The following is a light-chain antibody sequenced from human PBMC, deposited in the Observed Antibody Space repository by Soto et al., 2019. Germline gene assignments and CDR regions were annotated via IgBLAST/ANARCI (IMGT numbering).Light chain of an antibody. V-gene: IGKV3-15*01. J-gene: IGKJ4*01. CDR1: QSIRSN. CDR3: QQYNNWPLT. Sequence: EIVMTQSPGTLSVSPWERATLSCRASQSIRSNLAWYQQRPGQTPRLLIYVASTRATGIPARFTGSGSGTDFTHTISSLQSEDCAIYYCQQYNNWPLTFGGGTKVDIK. CDR2: VAS.